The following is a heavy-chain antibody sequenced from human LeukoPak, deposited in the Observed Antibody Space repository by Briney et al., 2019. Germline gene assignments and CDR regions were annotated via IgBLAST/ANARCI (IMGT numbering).Heavy chain of an antibody. V-gene: IGHV4-4*07. CDR1: GGSISSYY. Sequence: KPSETLSLTCTVSGGSISSYYWSWIRQPAGKGLEWIGRIYTSGSTNYNPSLKSRVTMSVDTSKNQFSLKLSSVTAADTAVYYCARDAVAALGYYYYYMDVWGKGTTVAVSS. J-gene: IGHJ6*03. CDR3: ARDAVAALGYYYYYMDV. D-gene: IGHD6-13*01. CDR2: IYTSGST.